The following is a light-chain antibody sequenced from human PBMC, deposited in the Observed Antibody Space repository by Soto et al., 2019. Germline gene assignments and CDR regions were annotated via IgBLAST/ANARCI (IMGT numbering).Light chain of an antibody. CDR2: GAS. Sequence: EIVVTQSPGTLSLSPGERATLSCRASQSVSSSYLAWYQQKPGQAPRLLIYGASSRATGIPDRFSGSGSGTDFTLTISRLEPEDFGVYYCQQYGSSPAWTFGQGTKVEIK. J-gene: IGKJ1*01. CDR3: QQYGSSPAWT. CDR1: QSVSSSY. V-gene: IGKV3-20*01.